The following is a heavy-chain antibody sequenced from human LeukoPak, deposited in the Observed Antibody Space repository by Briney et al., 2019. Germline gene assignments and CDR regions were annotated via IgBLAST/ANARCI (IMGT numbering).Heavy chain of an antibody. Sequence: PSETLSLTCTVSGGSISSYYWSWIRQPPGKGLEWIGYIYYSGSTNYNPSLKSRVTISVDTSKNQFSLKLSSVTAADTAVYYCARHVSSSSWLGDYYYGVDVWGQGTTVTVSS. CDR1: GGSISSYY. D-gene: IGHD6-13*01. CDR2: IYYSGST. V-gene: IGHV4-59*08. CDR3: ARHVSSSSWLGDYYYGVDV. J-gene: IGHJ6*02.